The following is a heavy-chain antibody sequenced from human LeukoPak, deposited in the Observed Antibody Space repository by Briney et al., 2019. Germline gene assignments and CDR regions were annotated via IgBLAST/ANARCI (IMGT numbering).Heavy chain of an antibody. CDR2: IYSGGDT. V-gene: IGHV3-66*01. J-gene: IGHJ4*02. CDR1: GFTVTNNF. Sequence: GGSLRLSCAAFGFTVTNNFMNWVRQAPGKGLEQVSVIYSGGDTYYTDSVKGRFIISRDNSRNTVYLQMNSLRPDDTAIYYCARTLLGSNWKIFDFWGQGSLVTVSS. D-gene: IGHD1-1*01. CDR3: ARTLLGSNWKIFDF.